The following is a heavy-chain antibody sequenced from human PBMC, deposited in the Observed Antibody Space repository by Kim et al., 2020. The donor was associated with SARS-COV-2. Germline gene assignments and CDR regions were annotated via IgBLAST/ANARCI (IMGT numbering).Heavy chain of an antibody. Sequence: SETLSLTCTVSGGSISSGSYYWSWIRQPAGKGLEWIGRIYTSGSTNYNPSLKSRVTISVDTSKNQFSLKLSSVTAADTAVYYCARDLGGRWLQNRYWYFDLWGRGTLVTVSS. CDR3: ARDLGGRWLQNRYWYFDL. D-gene: IGHD5-12*01. CDR2: IYTSGST. V-gene: IGHV4-61*02. J-gene: IGHJ2*01. CDR1: GGSISSGSYY.